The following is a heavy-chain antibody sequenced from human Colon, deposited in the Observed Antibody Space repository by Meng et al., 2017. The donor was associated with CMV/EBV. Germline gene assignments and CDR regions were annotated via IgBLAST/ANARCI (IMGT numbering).Heavy chain of an antibody. CDR2: IHDTGST. J-gene: IGHJ1*01. CDR1: GDSIRNSDYY. D-gene: IGHD1-26*01. Sequence: LRLSCTVSGDSIRNSDYYWSWIRQSPGKGLEWIGYIHDTGSTFYSPTLRSRVTVSVDTSKNQFFLHLNSVTPEDTAVYYCARDLSGTYFHWGQGTLVTVSS. V-gene: IGHV4-30-4*08. CDR3: ARDLSGTYFH.